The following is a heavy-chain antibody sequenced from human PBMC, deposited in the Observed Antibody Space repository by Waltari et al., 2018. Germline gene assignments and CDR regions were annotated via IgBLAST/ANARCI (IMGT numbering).Heavy chain of an antibody. Sequence: HVQLQESGPGLVKPSETLSLTCTVSGDFLSDAHWTWIRQAPGKGLEWIAYLRNTGCTKSPPSLQSRVTISADTSKKQFSLRLTSMTAADTAVYYCARLPTKYYDSIGWGFFDQWGQGILVTVSP. CDR1: GDFLSDAH. V-gene: IGHV4-59*08. CDR2: LRNTGCT. D-gene: IGHD3-22*01. J-gene: IGHJ4*02. CDR3: ARLPTKYYDSIGWGFFDQ.